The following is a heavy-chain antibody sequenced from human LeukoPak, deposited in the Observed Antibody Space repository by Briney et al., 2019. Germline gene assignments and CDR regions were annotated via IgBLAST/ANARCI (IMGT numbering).Heavy chain of an antibody. Sequence: SETLSLTCTVSGGSVCCSYYFWGWVRQPPGKALEWIGSVYYSGTTHYNPSLKSRLTISVDMSKNEFSLRLRSVTAADTAMYYCARGSLYSGWSYYFDEWGEGIQVIVSS. D-gene: IGHD6-19*01. CDR3: ARGSLYSGWSYYFDE. CDR2: VYYSGTT. CDR1: GGSVCCSYYF. J-gene: IGHJ4*02. V-gene: IGHV4-39*07.